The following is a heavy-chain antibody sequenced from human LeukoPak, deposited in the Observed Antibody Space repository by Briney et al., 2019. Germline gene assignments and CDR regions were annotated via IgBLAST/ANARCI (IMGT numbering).Heavy chain of an antibody. CDR3: ARDFGFWSGYSSFDY. CDR1: GGSISSYY. J-gene: IGHJ4*02. V-gene: IGHV4-59*12. CDR2: IYYSGST. Sequence: PSETLSLTCTVSGGSISSYYWGWIRLPPGKGLEWIGSIYYSGSTYYNPSLKSRVTISVDTSKNQFSLKLSSVTAADTAVYYCARDFGFWSGYSSFDYWGQGTLVTVSS. D-gene: IGHD3-3*01.